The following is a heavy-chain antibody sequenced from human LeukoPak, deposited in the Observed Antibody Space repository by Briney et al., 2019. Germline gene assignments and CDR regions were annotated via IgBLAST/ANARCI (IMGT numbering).Heavy chain of an antibody. Sequence: SETLSLTCAVYGGSFSGYYWSWIRQPPGKGLEWIGEINHSGSTNYNPSLKSRVTISVDTFKNQFSLKLSSVTAADTAVYYCARGALLDYGSGTGYYWGQGTLVTVS. V-gene: IGHV4-34*01. CDR2: INHSGST. CDR1: GGSFSGYY. D-gene: IGHD3-10*01. CDR3: ARGALLDYGSGTGYY. J-gene: IGHJ4*02.